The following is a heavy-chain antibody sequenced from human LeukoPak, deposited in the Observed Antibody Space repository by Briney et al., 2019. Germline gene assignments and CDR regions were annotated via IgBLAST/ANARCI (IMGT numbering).Heavy chain of an antibody. J-gene: IGHJ4*02. V-gene: IGHV4-61*01. CDR3: ARENEGGFDY. CDR2: IYYSGST. D-gene: IGHD1-26*01. CDR1: GGSISSSSYY. Sequence: KTSETLSLTCTVSGGSISSSSYYWGWIRQPPGKGLEWIGYIYYSGSTNYNPSLESRVTISVDTSKNQFSLKLISVAAADTAVYYCARENEGGFDYWGQGTLVTVSS.